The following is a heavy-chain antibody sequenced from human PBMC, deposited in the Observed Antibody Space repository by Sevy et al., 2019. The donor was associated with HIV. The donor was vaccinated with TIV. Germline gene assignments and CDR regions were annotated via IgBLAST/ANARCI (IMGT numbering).Heavy chain of an antibody. Sequence: LKSRVTISLDTSKNQFSLKLSSVTAADTAVYYCARHQTTAVLYAFDLWGQGTMVTVSS. D-gene: IGHD2-21*02. V-gene: IGHV4-59*08. CDR3: ARHQTTAVLYAFDL. J-gene: IGHJ3*01.